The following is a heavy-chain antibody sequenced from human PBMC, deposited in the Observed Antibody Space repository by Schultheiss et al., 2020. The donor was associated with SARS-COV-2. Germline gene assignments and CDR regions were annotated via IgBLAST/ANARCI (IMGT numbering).Heavy chain of an antibody. CDR2: IYTSGST. J-gene: IGHJ5*02. D-gene: IGHD3-9*01. V-gene: IGHV4-61*01. CDR1: GGSVSSGSYY. Sequence: SETLSLTCTVSGGSVSSGSYYWSWIRQPPGKGLEWIGRIYTSGSTNYNPSLKSRVTMSVDTSKNQFSLKLSSVTAADTAVYYCARDETGWFDPWGQGTLVTVSS. CDR3: ARDETGWFDP.